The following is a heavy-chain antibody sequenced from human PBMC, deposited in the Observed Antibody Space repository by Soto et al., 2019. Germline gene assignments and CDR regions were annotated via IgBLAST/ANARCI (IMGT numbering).Heavy chain of an antibody. D-gene: IGHD3-10*01. CDR1: DGSISSGGYY. J-gene: IGHJ5*02. V-gene: IGHV4-31*03. Sequence: QVQLQESGPGLVKPSQTLSLTCTVSDGSISSGGYYWSWTRQHPGKGLEWIGYIYYSGTTYYTPYLKSRVTISVDTSKNQFSLKLSSVTAADTAVYYCARSVTPWGQGTLVTVSS. CDR3: ARSVTP. CDR2: IYYSGTT.